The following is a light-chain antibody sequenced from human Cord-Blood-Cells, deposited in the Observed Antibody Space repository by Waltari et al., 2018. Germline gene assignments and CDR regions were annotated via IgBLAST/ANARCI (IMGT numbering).Light chain of an antibody. V-gene: IGLV2-11*01. CDR2: DVS. CDR1: SSDVGGYTY. Sequence: QSALTQPRSVSGSPGQSVTISCTGTSSDVGGYTYVSWYQQHPGKAPKLMIYDVSKRPSGVPDRFSGSKSGNTASLTISGLQAEDEADYYCSSYTSSSTVVFGGGTKLTVL. J-gene: IGLJ2*01. CDR3: SSYTSSSTVV.